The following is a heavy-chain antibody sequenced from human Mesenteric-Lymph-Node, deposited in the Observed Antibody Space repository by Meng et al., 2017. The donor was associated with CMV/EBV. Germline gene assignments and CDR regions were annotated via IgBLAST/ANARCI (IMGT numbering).Heavy chain of an antibody. D-gene: IGHD5-12*01. Sequence: VSCKASGYTFTSYHMQWVRQAPGQGLEWMGIINPDGGRTTYAQKFQGRVTMIGDTSTTTVYMELSSLRSEDTAVYYCAVYSGYDFNYWGQGTLVTVSS. CDR1: GYTFTSYH. CDR3: AVYSGYDFNY. CDR2: INPDGGRT. V-gene: IGHV1-46*01. J-gene: IGHJ4*02.